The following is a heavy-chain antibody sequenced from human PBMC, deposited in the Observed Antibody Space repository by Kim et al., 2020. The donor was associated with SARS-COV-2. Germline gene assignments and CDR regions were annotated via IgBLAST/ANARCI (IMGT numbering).Heavy chain of an antibody. D-gene: IGHD6-13*01. V-gene: IGHV1-46*01. Sequence: QGRVTMTRDTSTSTVYMELSSLRSEDTAVYYCAREGIAAAYDYYYYGMDVWGQGTTVTVSS. CDR3: AREGIAAAYDYYYYGMDV. J-gene: IGHJ6*02.